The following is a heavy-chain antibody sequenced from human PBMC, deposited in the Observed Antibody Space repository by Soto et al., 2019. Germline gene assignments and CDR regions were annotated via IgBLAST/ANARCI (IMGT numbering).Heavy chain of an antibody. V-gene: IGHV6-1*01. CDR2: TYYRSNWRH. CDR3: ERGVAGSGFDL. CDR1: GDSVSSNTAA. D-gene: IGHD6-19*01. Sequence: TLSLTCAISGDSVSSNTAAWNRIRSSPSRGLEWLGRTYYRSNWRHDYAVSVKSRITVNPDTSKNHFSLQLNSVTPDDTAVYYCERGVAGSGFDLWGQGTLVTVSS. J-gene: IGHJ4*02.